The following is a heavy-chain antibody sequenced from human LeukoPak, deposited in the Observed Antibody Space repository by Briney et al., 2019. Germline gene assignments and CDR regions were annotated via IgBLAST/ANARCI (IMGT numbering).Heavy chain of an antibody. D-gene: IGHD2-15*01. J-gene: IGHJ4*02. V-gene: IGHV4-34*01. CDR2: INHSGST. CDR1: GGSFSGYY. Sequence: SETLSLTCAVYGGSFSGYYWSWIRQPPGKGLEWIGEINHSGSTNYNPSLKSRVTISVDTSKNQFSLKLSSVTAADTAVYYCASRTEYCSGGSCSRYFDYWGQGTLVTVSS. CDR3: ASRTEYCSGGSCSRYFDY.